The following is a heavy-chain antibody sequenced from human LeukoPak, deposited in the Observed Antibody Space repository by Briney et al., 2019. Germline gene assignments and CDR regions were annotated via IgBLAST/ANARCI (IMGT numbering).Heavy chain of an antibody. Sequence: GGSLRLSCAASGFTFSSYAMSWVRQAPGKGLEWVSAISGSGGGTYYADSVKGRFTISRDNSKNTLYLQMNSLRAEDTAVYYCAAEVPAAITYGMDVWGQGTTVTVSS. V-gene: IGHV3-23*01. CDR2: ISGSGGGT. CDR1: GFTFSSYA. CDR3: AAEVPAAITYGMDV. D-gene: IGHD2-2*01. J-gene: IGHJ6*02.